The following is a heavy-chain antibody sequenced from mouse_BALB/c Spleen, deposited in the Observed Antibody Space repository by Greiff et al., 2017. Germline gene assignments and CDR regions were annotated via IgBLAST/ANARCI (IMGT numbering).Heavy chain of an antibody. CDR3: AREGTGYYFDY. CDR2: SRNKANDYTT. V-gene: IGHV7-1*02. D-gene: IGHD4-1*01. J-gene: IGHJ2*01. CDR1: GFTFSDFY. Sequence: EVKVVESGGGLVQPGGSLRLSCATSGFTFSDFYMEWVRQPPGKRLEWIAASRNKANDYTTEYSASVKGRFIVSRDTSQSILYLQMNALRAEDTAIYYCAREGTGYYFDYWGQGTTLTVSS.